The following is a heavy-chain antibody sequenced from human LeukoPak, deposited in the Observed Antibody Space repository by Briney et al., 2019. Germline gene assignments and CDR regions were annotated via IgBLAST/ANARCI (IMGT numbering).Heavy chain of an antibody. Sequence: SETLSLTCTVSGGSISSGSYYWSWIRQPAGKGLEWIGRIYTSGSTNYNPSLKSRVTISVDTSKNQFSLKLSSVTAADTAVYYCARAFLGIEEYWGQGTLVTVSS. CDR1: GGSISSGSYY. CDR2: IYTSGST. CDR3: ARAFLGIEEY. J-gene: IGHJ4*02. D-gene: IGHD7-27*01. V-gene: IGHV4-61*02.